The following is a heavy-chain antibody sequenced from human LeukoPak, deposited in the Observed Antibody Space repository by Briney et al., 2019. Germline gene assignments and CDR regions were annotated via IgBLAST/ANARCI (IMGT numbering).Heavy chain of an antibody. CDR2: IIPILGIA. V-gene: IGHV1-69*04. CDR1: GGTFSSYA. CDR3: ARSFGIAVAPFDF. D-gene: IGHD6-19*01. J-gene: IGHJ4*02. Sequence: SVKVSCKASGGTFSSYAISWVRQAPGQGLEWMGRIIPILGIANYAQKFQGRVTITADKSTSTAYMELSSLRSEDTAVYYCARSFGIAVAPFDFWGQGTLVTVSS.